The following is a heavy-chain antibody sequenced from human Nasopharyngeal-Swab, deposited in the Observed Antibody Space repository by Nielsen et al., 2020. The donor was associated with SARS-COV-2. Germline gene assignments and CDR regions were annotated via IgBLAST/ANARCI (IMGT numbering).Heavy chain of an antibody. J-gene: IGHJ3*02. V-gene: IGHV3-53*01. CDR1: GFAVSTNF. CDR3: ARVGGATVPLSTLDI. CDR2: IYAGDTT. Sequence: LSLTCAASGFAVSTNFLTWVRQAPGRGLEWVSVIYAGDTTHYADSVKGRFAISRDDSKNTLYLQMNSLRAEDTALYFCARVGGATVPLSTLDIWGPGTMVTVSS. D-gene: IGHD1-26*01.